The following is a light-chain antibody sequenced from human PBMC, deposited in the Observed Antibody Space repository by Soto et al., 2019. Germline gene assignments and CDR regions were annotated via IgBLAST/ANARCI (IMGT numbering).Light chain of an antibody. CDR3: QQYNSHAA. J-gene: IGKJ1*01. CDR2: KAS. CDR1: QSISSW. V-gene: IGKV1-5*03. Sequence: DIQMTQSPSTLSASVGDRVTITCRASQSISSWLAWYQQKPGKAPLLLIYKASTLQSGVPSRFSGSGSGTEFTLTISSLQPDDFATYYCQQYNSHAAFRRGTKVDI.